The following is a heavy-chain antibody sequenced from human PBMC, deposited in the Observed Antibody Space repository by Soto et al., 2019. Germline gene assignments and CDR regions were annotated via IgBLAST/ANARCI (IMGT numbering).Heavy chain of an antibody. CDR3: GGSRLEDCGGDCYLDH. D-gene: IGHD2-21*02. V-gene: IGHV4-61*01. Sequence: SETLSLTCTVPGGSVNIGTYYWSWIRQPPGKGLEWIGYMYYSGTTNYNPSLKSRVTISVDTSNNQFSLKLSSVTAADSAVYYCGGSRLEDCGGDCYLDHGGQGTLVTVFS. CDR1: GGSVNIGTYY. CDR2: MYYSGTT. J-gene: IGHJ4*02.